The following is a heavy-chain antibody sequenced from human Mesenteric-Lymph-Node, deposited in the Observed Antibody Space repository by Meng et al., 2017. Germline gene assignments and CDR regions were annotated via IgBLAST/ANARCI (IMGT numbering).Heavy chain of an antibody. D-gene: IGHD3-10*01. V-gene: IGHV4-39*07. Sequence: SETLSLTCTVSGGSISSSSYYWGWIRQPPGKGLEWIGSIYYSGSTYYNPSLKSRVTISVDTSKNQFSLKLSSVTAADTAVYYCARDGYYYGSGTYNWFDPWGQGTLVTVSS. CDR2: IYYSGST. J-gene: IGHJ5*02. CDR1: GGSISSSSYY. CDR3: ARDGYYYGSGTYNWFDP.